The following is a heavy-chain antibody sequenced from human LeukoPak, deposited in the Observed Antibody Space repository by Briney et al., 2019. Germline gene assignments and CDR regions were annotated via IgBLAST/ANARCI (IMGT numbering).Heavy chain of an antibody. CDR3: ARTQGGGPYYYMDV. V-gene: IGHV4-30-4*08. Sequence: SETLSLTCTVSGGSISSGDYYWSWIRQPPGQGLEWIGYIYYSGSTYYNPSLKSRVTISVDTSKNQFSLKLSSVTAADTAVYYCARTQGGGPYYYMDVWGKGTTVTVSS. CDR1: GGSISSGDYY. D-gene: IGHD3-16*01. CDR2: IYYSGST. J-gene: IGHJ6*03.